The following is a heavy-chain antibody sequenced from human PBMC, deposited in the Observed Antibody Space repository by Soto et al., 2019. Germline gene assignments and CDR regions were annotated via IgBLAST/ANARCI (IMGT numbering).Heavy chain of an antibody. CDR3: IQSRCGGDCLQSYASYYYYGMDV. D-gene: IGHD2-21*02. CDR1: GFSFSTSGVG. Sequence: SGPTLVNPTQTLTLTCTFSGFSFSTSGVGVGWIRQPPEKALEWLALIYWDDDSRYSPSLKSRLTITKDTSKNQVVLTMTNMDPVDTATYYCIQSRCGGDCLQSYASYYYYGMDVWGQGTTVTVSS. V-gene: IGHV2-5*02. J-gene: IGHJ6*02. CDR2: IYWDDDS.